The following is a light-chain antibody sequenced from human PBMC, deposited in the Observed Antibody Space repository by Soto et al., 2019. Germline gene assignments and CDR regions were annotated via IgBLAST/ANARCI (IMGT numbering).Light chain of an antibody. V-gene: IGLV2-23*01. Sequence: QSALTQPASVSGSPGQSITISCTGTSSEFGKYNFVFWSQHHPGKAPKLMIYEGSKRPSGVSDRFSGSTSDNTASLTISGLQADDEADYYCSIYGGMLFGGGTKLTVL. CDR3: SIYGGML. J-gene: IGLJ2*01. CDR2: EGS. CDR1: SSEFGKYNF.